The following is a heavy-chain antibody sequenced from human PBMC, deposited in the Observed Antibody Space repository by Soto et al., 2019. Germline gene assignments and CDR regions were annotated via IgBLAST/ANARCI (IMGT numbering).Heavy chain of an antibody. CDR2: IYYSGST. Sequence: QVQLQESGPGLVKPSQTLSLTCTVSGGSISSGGYYWSWIRQHPGKGLEWIGYIYYSGSTYYNPSLKSRVTISVDTSKNQFSLKLSSVTAADTAVYYCARDRKVVVVSIPDYYGMDVWGQGTTVTVSS. D-gene: IGHD2-2*01. J-gene: IGHJ6*02. V-gene: IGHV4-31*03. CDR1: GGSISSGGYY. CDR3: ARDRKVVVVSIPDYYGMDV.